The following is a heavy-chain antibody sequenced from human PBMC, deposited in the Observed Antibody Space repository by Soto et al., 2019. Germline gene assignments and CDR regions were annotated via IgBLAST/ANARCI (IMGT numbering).Heavy chain of an antibody. D-gene: IGHD5-12*01. J-gene: IGHJ4*02. CDR3: ARDGLSGPGVDY. CDR2: IKEDGSER. Sequence: EVQLVESGGGLVQPGGSLRLSCVASEFSFSFYWMTWVRQAPGKGLEWVANIKEDGSERNYVDSVKGRFTISRDNTKNSVYLQMNGLRADDTAVYYCARDGLSGPGVDYWGQGTLVTVSA. CDR1: EFSFSFYW. V-gene: IGHV3-7*01.